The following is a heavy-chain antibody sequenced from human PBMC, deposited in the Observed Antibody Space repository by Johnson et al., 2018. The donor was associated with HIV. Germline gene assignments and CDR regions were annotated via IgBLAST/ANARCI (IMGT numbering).Heavy chain of an antibody. CDR3: AKGKHIVATTDAFDI. CDR2: ISSSGSTI. V-gene: IGHV3-48*01. J-gene: IGHJ3*02. CDR1: GFIFDDYA. Sequence: VQLVESGGRLVQPGRSLRLSCAASGFIFDDYAMHWVRQVPGKGLEWVSYISSSGSTIYYADSVKGRFTISRDNSKNTLYLQMNSLRAEDTAVYYCAKGKHIVATTDAFDIWGQGTMVTVSS. D-gene: IGHD5-12*01.